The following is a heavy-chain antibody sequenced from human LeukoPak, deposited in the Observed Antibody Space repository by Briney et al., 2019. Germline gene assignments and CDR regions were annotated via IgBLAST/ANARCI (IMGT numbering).Heavy chain of an antibody. Sequence: GGSLRLSCAVSGFTFSSYSMNWVRQAPGKGLEWVSSISSGSSYIYYADSVKGRFTISRDNAKNSLYLQMNSLRAEDTAVYYCARGGITGTTVYYYMDVWGKGTTVTVSS. CDR3: ARGGITGTTVYYYMDV. D-gene: IGHD1-7*01. V-gene: IGHV3-21*01. CDR1: GFTFSSYS. J-gene: IGHJ6*03. CDR2: ISSGSSYI.